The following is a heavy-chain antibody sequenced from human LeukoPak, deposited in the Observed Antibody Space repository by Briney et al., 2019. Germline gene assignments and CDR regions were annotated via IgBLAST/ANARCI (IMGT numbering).Heavy chain of an antibody. D-gene: IGHD3-22*01. CDR3: AKGGVVVIRLGDY. J-gene: IGHJ4*02. CDR2: ISGSGGST. V-gene: IGHV3-23*01. Sequence: PGGSLRLSCAASGFTFSSYAMSWVRQAPGKGLEWVSPISGSGGSTYYADSVKGRFTISRDNSKNTLYLQMNSLRAEDTAVYYCAKGGVVVIRLGDYWGQGTLVTVSS. CDR1: GFTFSSYA.